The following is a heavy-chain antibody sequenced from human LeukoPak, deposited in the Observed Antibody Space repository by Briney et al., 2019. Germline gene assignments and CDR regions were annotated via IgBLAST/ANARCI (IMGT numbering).Heavy chain of an antibody. J-gene: IGHJ4*02. D-gene: IGHD6-13*01. CDR3: ARDMTITGADDY. Sequence: PGGSQRLSCTAPGFTFSAYPMTWVRQAPGKGLEWVSYISGSGDIIYYADSVKGRFTISRDNAKNSLYLQMDSLRAEDTAIYYCARDMTITGADDYWGQGTLVTVSS. V-gene: IGHV3-48*04. CDR2: ISGSGDII. CDR1: GFTFSAYP.